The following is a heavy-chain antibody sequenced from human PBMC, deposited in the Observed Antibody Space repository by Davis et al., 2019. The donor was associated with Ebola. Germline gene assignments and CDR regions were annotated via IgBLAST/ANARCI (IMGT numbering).Heavy chain of an antibody. J-gene: IGHJ3*01. CDR3: ARTSIVGTTTTASDV. D-gene: IGHD1-26*01. V-gene: IGHV1-46*01. CDR1: GYTFTNYY. CDR2: INPNDGRT. Sequence: AASVKVSCKASGYTFTNYYMHWVRQAPGQGLEWMGMINPNDGRTIYAQKFQGRVTLTTDTSTGTAYMELRSLRSDDTAVYFCARTSIVGTTTTASDVWGQGTMVTVSS.